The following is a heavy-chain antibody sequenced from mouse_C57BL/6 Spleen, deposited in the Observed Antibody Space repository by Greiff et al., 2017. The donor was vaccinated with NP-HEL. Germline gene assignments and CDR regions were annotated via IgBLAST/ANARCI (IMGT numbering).Heavy chain of an antibody. Sequence: EVKLVESGGGLVKPGGSLKLSCAASGFTFSDYGMHWVRQAPEKGLEWVAYISSGSSTIYYADTVKGRFTISRDNAKNTLFLQMTSLRSEDTAMYYCARDDKDVRMDYWGQGTSVTVSS. J-gene: IGHJ4*01. D-gene: IGHD1-3*01. CDR3: ARDDKDVRMDY. V-gene: IGHV5-17*01. CDR2: ISSGSSTI. CDR1: GFTFSDYG.